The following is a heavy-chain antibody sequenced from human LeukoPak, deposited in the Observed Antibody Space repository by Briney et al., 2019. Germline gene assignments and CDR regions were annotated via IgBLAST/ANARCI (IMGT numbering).Heavy chain of an antibody. D-gene: IGHD2-2*01. CDR2: ISSSGSTI. Sequence: AGGSLRLSCAASGFTFSDYYMSWIRQAPGKGLEWVSYISSSGSTIYYADSVKGRFTISRDNAKNSLYLQMNSLRAEDTAVYYCARERRGYCSSTSCSWFDPCGQGTLVTVSS. J-gene: IGHJ5*02. CDR3: ARERRGYCSSTSCSWFDP. CDR1: GFTFSDYY. V-gene: IGHV3-11*04.